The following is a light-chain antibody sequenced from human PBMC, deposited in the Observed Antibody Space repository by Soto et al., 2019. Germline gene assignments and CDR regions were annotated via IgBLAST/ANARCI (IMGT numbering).Light chain of an antibody. Sequence: QSVLTQPPSVSGAPGQRVTISCTGSSSNIGAGYDVHWYQQLPGTAPKLLIYGNSDRPSGVPDRFSGSKSGTSASLAITGLQAEEEADDYCQSDDGSHVVFGGGTKVTVL. CDR2: GNS. V-gene: IGLV1-40*01. J-gene: IGLJ2*01. CDR1: SSNIGAGYD. CDR3: QSDDGSHVV.